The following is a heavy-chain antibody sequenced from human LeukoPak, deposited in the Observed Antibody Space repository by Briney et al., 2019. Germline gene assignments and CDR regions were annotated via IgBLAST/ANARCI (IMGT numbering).Heavy chain of an antibody. V-gene: IGHV1-46*01. CDR3: ARGADCSGGSCYSSNYYYYYMDV. D-gene: IGHD2-15*01. Sequence: ASVKVSCKASGYIFTSYNINWVRQAPGQGLEWMGIINPSGGSTNYAQKFQGRVTMTRDMSTSTVYMELSSLRSEDTAVYYCARGADCSGGSCYSSNYYYYYMDVWGKGTTVTVSS. J-gene: IGHJ6*03. CDR1: GYIFTSYN. CDR2: INPSGGST.